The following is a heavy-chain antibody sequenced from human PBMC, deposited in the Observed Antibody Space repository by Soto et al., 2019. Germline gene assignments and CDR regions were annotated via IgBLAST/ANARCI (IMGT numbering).Heavy chain of an antibody. D-gene: IGHD6-13*01. V-gene: IGHV4-31*03. CDR1: GGSISSGGYY. CDR2: IYYSGST. Sequence: SETLSLTCTVSGGSISSGGYYWSWIRQHPGKGLEWIGYIYYSGSTYYNPSLKSRVTISVDTSKNQFSLKLSSVTAADTAVYYCASRIAAAGHPWYVDYWGQGTLVTVSS. CDR3: ASRIAAAGHPWYVDY. J-gene: IGHJ4*02.